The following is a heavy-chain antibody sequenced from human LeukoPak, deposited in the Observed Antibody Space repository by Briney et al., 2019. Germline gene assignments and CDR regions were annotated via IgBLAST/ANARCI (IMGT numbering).Heavy chain of an antibody. CDR1: GGSISSYS. CDR3: ARGALPSAFDI. V-gene: IGHV4-4*07. J-gene: IGHJ3*02. Sequence: SETLSLTCTVSGGSISSYSWNWIRQSAGKGLEWIGRIYSTGGTDYNPSLKSRVTMSVDTSKNQFSLKLSSVTAADTAVYFCARGALPSAFDIWGQGTMVTVSS. CDR2: IYSTGGT.